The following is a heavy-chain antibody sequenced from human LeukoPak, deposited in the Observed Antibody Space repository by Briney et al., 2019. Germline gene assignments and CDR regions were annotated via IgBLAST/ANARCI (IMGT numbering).Heavy chain of an antibody. CDR2: INPNSGGT. CDR1: GYTFTGYY. J-gene: IGHJ3*02. Sequence: GASVKVSCKASGYTFTGYYMHWVRQAPGQGLEWMGWINPNSGGTNYAQKFQGRVTMTRDTSISTAYMELSRLRSDDTAVYYCASLTGYSSGWYNGGGTFDIWGQGTMVTVSS. CDR3: ASLTGYSSGWYNGGGTFDI. D-gene: IGHD6-19*01. V-gene: IGHV1-2*02.